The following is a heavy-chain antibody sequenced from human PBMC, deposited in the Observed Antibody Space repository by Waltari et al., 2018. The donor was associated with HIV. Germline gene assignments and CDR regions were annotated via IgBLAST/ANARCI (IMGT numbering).Heavy chain of an antibody. V-gene: IGHV3-48*03. J-gene: IGHJ4*02. CDR3: ARDGSSYYGLDY. Sequence: EVQVVESGGGLVQLGGSLRLSGAAFGLTFGSYEMNWVRQAPGKGLEWVSYISSSGSTIYYADSVKGRFTISRDNAKNSLYLQMNSLRAEDTAVYFCARDGSSYYGLDYWGRGTLVTVSS. CDR1: GLTFGSYE. D-gene: IGHD1-26*01. CDR2: ISSSGSTI.